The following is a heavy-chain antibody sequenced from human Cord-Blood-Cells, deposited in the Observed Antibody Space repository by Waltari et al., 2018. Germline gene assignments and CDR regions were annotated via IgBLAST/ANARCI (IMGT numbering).Heavy chain of an antibody. CDR1: GGSISSYY. CDR3: ARSVVPAAKIDY. D-gene: IGHD2-2*01. CDR2: IYYSGST. Sequence: QVQLQESGPGLGKPSETLSLTCTVSGGSISSYYGSWIRQPPGKGLEWIGYIYYSGSTNYNPSLKSRVTISVDTSKYQFSLKLSSVTAADTAVYDCARSVVPAAKIDYWGQGTLVTVSS. J-gene: IGHJ4*02. V-gene: IGHV4-59*01.